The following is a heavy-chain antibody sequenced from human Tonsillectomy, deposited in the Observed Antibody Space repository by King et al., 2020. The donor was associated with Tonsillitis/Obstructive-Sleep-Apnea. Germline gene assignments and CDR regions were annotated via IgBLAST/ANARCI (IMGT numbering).Heavy chain of an antibody. D-gene: IGHD3-9*01. Sequence: QLQESGPGLVKPSETLSLTCTVSGGSISSYYWSWIRQPPGKGLEWIGYIYYSGSTNYNPSLKSRGTISVDTSKNQFSLKLSSVTAADTAVYYCARLRYDILTGYSNDYYYYYMDVWGKGTTVTVSS. CDR2: IYYSGST. V-gene: IGHV4-59*01. CDR3: ARLRYDILTGYSNDYYYYYMDV. CDR1: GGSISSYY. J-gene: IGHJ6*03.